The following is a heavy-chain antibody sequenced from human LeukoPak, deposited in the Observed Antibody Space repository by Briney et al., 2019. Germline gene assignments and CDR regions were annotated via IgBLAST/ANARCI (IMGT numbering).Heavy chain of an antibody. CDR1: GGSVSSGNYY. CDR3: ARDPSGYFNY. Sequence: SEALSLTCSVSGGSVSSGNYYWSWIRQPPGKGLEWIGYIYYSGSTNYNPSLKSQVTISVDTSKNQFSLKLSSVTAADTAVYYCARDPSGYFNYWGQGTLATVSS. D-gene: IGHD3-22*01. CDR2: IYYSGST. V-gene: IGHV4-61*01. J-gene: IGHJ4*02.